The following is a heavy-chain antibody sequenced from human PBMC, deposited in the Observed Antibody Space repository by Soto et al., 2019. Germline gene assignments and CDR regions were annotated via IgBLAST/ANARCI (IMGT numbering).Heavy chain of an antibody. D-gene: IGHD2-15*01. CDR1: GFTFSSYA. CDR3: AKDSPQYCSGGSCSRCFDY. J-gene: IGHJ4*02. V-gene: IGHV3-23*01. CDR2: ISGSGGST. Sequence: GGSLRLSCAASGFTFSSYAMSWVRQAPGKGLEWVSAISGSGGSTYYADSVKGRFTISRDNSKNTLYLQMNSLRAEDTAVYYCAKDSPQYCSGGSCSRCFDYWGQGTLVTVSS.